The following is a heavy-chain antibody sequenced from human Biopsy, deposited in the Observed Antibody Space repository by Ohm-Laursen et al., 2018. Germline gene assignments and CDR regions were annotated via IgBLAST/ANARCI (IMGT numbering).Heavy chain of an antibody. CDR3: ARDFQPYLMTIHYYYYGMDV. V-gene: IGHV1-18*04. J-gene: IGHJ6*02. D-gene: IGHD2-8*01. CDR1: GYTLTTFA. CDR2: IRTDNGAT. Sequence: SVKVSCKASGYTLTTFATSWVRKAPGQGLEWMGGIRTDNGATDYAQNLQGRVTMTTDTSAATAYMELRSLRSDDTAVCYCARDFQPYLMTIHYYYYGMDVWGQGTTVTVSS.